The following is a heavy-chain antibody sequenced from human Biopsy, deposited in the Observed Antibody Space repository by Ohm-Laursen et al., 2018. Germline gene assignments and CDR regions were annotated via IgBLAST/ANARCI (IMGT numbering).Heavy chain of an antibody. CDR3: ATSRSGRALGDS. CDR2: INPGGGGT. V-gene: IGHV1-46*01. CDR1: ENPFITHY. J-gene: IGHJ4*02. D-gene: IGHD6-19*01. Sequence: SVKVSCNVAENPFITHYIHWVRQAPGQGLEWVGVINPGGGGTNYTQKFQDRVTVTRDTSTSAVYMELTDLLSEDTAVYYCATSRSGRALGDSWGQGTLVTVSS.